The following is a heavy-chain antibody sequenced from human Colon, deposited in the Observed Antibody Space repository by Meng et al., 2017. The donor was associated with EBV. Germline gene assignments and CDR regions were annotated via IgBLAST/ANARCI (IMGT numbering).Heavy chain of an antibody. CDR3: ARYVFDSSSLYSNWFDP. V-gene: IGHV4-31*03. Sequence: QVQVQESGPGLVKPSXXLSLTCTVPGGSMSSGDYFWNWIRQPPGKGLEWIGYIYYSGSTYYSPSLKSRVTISVDTSKNQLSLKLSSMTAADTAVYYCARYVFDSSSLYSNWFDPWGQGTLVTVSS. D-gene: IGHD3-22*01. J-gene: IGHJ5*02. CDR2: IYYSGST. CDR1: GGSMSSGDYF.